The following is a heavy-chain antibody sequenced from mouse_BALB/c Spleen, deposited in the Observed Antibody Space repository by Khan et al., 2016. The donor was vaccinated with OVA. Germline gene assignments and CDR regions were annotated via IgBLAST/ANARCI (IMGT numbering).Heavy chain of an antibody. J-gene: IGHJ3*01. CDR3: ASHLTGSFAY. CDR1: GFTFSSYG. CDR2: INSDGYYT. V-gene: IGHV5-6*01. D-gene: IGHD4-1*01. Sequence: EVELVESGGDLVKPGGSRRLSCAASGFTFSSYGMSWVRQFPDKRLEWVATINSDGYYTYYPDTVTGRFTISRNNAENTLYLQMSSLKSEDTAIYYCASHLTGSFAYWGQGTLVTVSA.